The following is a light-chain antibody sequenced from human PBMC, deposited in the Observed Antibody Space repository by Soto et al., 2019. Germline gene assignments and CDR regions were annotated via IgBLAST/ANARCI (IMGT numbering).Light chain of an antibody. CDR1: SSDVGGYNY. J-gene: IGLJ2*01. Sequence: QSALTQPASVSGSPGQSITISCTGTSSDVGGYNYVSWYQQHPGKAPKLMIYEVSNRPSGVSNRFSGSKSGNTASLTISGLQAEDEADYWGSSYTSSSTPHVVFGGGTKVTVL. CDR3: SSYTSSSTPHVV. V-gene: IGLV2-14*01. CDR2: EVS.